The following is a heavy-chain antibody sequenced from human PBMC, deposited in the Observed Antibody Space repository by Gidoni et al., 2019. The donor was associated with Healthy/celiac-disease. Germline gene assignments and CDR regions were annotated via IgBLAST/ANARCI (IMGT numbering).Heavy chain of an antibody. CDR1: GFTFSSYG. V-gene: IGHV3-33*01. J-gene: IGHJ4*02. CDR2: IWYDGSNK. D-gene: IGHD5-18*01. CDR3: AREVDTAMVQ. Sequence: QVQLVESGGGVVQPGRSLRLSCAASGFTFSSYGMHWVRQAPGKGLEWVAVIWYDGSNKYYADSVKGRFTISRDNSKNTLYLQMNSLGAEDTAVYYCAREVDTAMVQWGQGTLVTVSS.